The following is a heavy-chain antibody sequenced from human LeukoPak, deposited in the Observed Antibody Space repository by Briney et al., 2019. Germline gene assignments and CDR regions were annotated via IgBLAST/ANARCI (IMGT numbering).Heavy chain of an antibody. V-gene: IGHV1-46*01. CDR2: INPSGGST. Sequence: ASVKVSCRASGFTFRGYYMQWVRQAPGQGLEWMGIINPSGGSTSYALKFQGRVTMTRDTSTSTVYMELSSLRSEDTAVYYCATVMGDSSGYSVGPFDYWGQGTLVTVSS. CDR1: GFTFRGYY. D-gene: IGHD3-22*01. CDR3: ATVMGDSSGYSVGPFDY. J-gene: IGHJ4*02.